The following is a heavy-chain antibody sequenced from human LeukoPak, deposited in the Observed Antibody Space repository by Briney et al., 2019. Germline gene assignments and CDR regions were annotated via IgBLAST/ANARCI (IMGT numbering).Heavy chain of an antibody. D-gene: IGHD4-23*01. J-gene: IGHJ6*03. CDR3: ASSATVVTWGGYMDV. V-gene: IGHV1-46*01. Sequence: ASVKVSCKASGYTFTSYYMHWVRQAPGQGLEWMGIINPSGGSTSYAQKFQGRVTMTRDTSTSTVYMELSSLRSEDTAVYYCASSATVVTWGGYMDVWGKGTTVTVSS. CDR1: GYTFTSYY. CDR2: INPSGGST.